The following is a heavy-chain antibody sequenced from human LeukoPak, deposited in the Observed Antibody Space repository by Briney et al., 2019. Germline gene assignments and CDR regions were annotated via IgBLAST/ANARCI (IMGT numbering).Heavy chain of an antibody. D-gene: IGHD2-2*02. J-gene: IGHJ3*02. V-gene: IGHV3-21*01. CDR1: GFTFSSYS. Sequence: SGGSLRLSCAASGFTFSSYSMNWVRQAPGKGLEWVSSIGSSSSYIYYADSVKGRFTISRDNAKNSLYLQMNSLRAEDTAVYYCARVGSSPIPFDIWGQGTMVTVSS. CDR2: IGSSSSYI. CDR3: ARVGSSPIPFDI.